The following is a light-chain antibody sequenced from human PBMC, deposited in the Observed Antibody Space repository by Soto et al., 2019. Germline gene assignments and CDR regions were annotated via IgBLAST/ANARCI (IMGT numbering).Light chain of an antibody. CDR1: QSVSSNY. CDR2: GAS. CDR3: QQYVDSPIT. Sequence: EVVLTQSPVTLSLSPGERATLSCRASQSVSSNYLAWYQQKPGQAPRLLIYGASTRATGIPARFSGSGSGTDFTLTISSLEPEDFAVYYCQQYVDSPITFGQGTRLEIK. J-gene: IGKJ5*01. V-gene: IGKV3-20*01.